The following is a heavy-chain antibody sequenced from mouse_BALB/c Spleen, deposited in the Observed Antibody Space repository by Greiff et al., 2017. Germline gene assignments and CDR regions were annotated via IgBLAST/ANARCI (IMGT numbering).Heavy chain of an antibody. CDR1: GYSITSGYY. J-gene: IGHJ2*01. Sequence: EVKLVESGPGLVKPSQSLSLTCSVTGYSITSGYYWNWIRQFPGNKLEWMGYISYDGSNNYNPSLKNRISITRDTSKNQFFLKLNSVTTEDTATYYCARDPLTGVDYWGQGTTLTVSS. CDR3: ARDPLTGVDY. D-gene: IGHD4-1*01. CDR2: ISYDGSN. V-gene: IGHV3-6*02.